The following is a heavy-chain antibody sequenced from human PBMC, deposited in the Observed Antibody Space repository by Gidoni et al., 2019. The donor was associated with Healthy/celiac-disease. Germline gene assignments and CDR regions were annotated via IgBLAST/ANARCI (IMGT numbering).Heavy chain of an antibody. D-gene: IGHD5-18*01. V-gene: IGHV4-61*01. J-gene: IGHJ4*02. Sequence: QVQLQESGPGLVKPSETLSLTCPVSGGSVSSGSYYWSWIRPPPGKGLEWIGYIYYSGSTNYNPSLKSRVTISVDTSKNQFSLKLSSVTAADTAVYYCARTEVDTAMVTWGQGTLVTVSS. CDR2: IYYSGST. CDR1: GGSVSSGSYY. CDR3: ARTEVDTAMVT.